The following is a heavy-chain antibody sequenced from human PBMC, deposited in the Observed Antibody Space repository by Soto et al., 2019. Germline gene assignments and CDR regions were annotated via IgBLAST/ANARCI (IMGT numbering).Heavy chain of an antibody. CDR1: GFTFSSYS. V-gene: IGHV3-48*01. Sequence: GGSLRLSCAASGFTFSSYSMNWVRQAPGKGLEWVSYISSSSSTIYYADSVKGRFTISRDNAKNSPYLQMNSLRAEDTAVYYCAGRLYCSSTSCYRKQQLVLSGEWDYWGQGTLVTVSS. CDR3: AGRLYCSSTSCYRKQQLVLSGEWDY. J-gene: IGHJ4*02. D-gene: IGHD2-2*02. CDR2: ISSSSSTI.